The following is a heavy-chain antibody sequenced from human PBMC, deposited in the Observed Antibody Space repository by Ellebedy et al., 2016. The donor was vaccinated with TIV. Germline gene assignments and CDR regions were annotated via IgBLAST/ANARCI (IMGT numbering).Heavy chain of an antibody. J-gene: IGHJ4*02. V-gene: IGHV3-30*18. CDR3: AKVGYSEEVGDY. CDR1: GFTFSTYG. CDR2: ISYDGSNK. Sequence: PGGSLRLSCAASGFTFSTYGMHWVRQAPGKGLEWVAVISYDGSNKYYADSVKGRFTISRDNSKNTLYLQMNSLRAEDTAVYYCAKVGYSEEVGDYWGQGTLVTVSS. D-gene: IGHD1-26*01.